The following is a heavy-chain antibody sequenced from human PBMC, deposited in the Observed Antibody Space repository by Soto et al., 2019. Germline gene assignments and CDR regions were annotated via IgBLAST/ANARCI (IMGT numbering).Heavy chain of an antibody. V-gene: IGHV1-18*04. CDR3: ARDPATAYSSSSFDY. CDR1: GYTFTTYG. J-gene: IGHJ4*02. D-gene: IGHD6-6*01. CDR2: ISAYDGNT. Sequence: QIQLVQSGAEVKKPGASVKVSCKASGYTFTTYGITWVRQAPGQGLEWMGWISAYDGNTNYAQKLQGRVSMTTDSSTSTAYMELRSLRSDDTAVYYCARDPATAYSSSSFDYWGQGTLVTVSS.